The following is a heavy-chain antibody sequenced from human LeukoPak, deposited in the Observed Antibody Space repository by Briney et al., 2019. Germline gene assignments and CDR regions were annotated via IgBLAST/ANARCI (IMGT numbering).Heavy chain of an antibody. Sequence: SETLSLTCTVSVGSIRSSSYYWGWIRRPPGKGLGWFGSIYYSGSTYYNPSLKSRVTISVDTSKNQFSLKLSSVTAADTAVYYCARHPMTPYYYYGMDVWGQGTTVTVSS. J-gene: IGHJ6*02. CDR2: IYYSGST. CDR1: VGSIRSSSYY. V-gene: IGHV4-39*01. CDR3: ARHPMTPYYYYGMDV.